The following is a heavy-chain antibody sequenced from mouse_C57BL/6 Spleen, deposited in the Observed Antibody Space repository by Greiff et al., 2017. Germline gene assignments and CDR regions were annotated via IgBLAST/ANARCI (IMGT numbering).Heavy chain of an antibody. J-gene: IGHJ3*01. CDR1: GYSITSGYY. Sequence: ESGPGLVKPSQSLSLTCSVTGYSITSGYYWNWIRQFPGNKLEWMGYISYDGSNNYNPSLKNRISITHDTSKNQFFLKLNSVTTEDTATYYWAFYGSEGFAYWGQGTLVTVSA. CDR3: AFYGSEGFAY. V-gene: IGHV3-6*01. CDR2: ISYDGSN. D-gene: IGHD1-1*01.